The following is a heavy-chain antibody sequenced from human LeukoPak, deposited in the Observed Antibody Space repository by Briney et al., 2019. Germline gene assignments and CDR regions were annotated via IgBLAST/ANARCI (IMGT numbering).Heavy chain of an antibody. V-gene: IGHV3-49*04. CDR3: TRRVGNSGWYYFDY. J-gene: IGHJ4*02. CDR2: IRSKAYGGTT. CDR1: GFTFGDDA. D-gene: IGHD6-19*01. Sequence: PGGSLRLSRITSGFTFGDDAMSWVRQAPGKGLEWVGFIRSKAYGGTTEYAASVKGRFTISRDDSKSIAYLQMNSLKAEDTAVYYCTRRVGNSGWYYFDYWGQGTLVTVSS.